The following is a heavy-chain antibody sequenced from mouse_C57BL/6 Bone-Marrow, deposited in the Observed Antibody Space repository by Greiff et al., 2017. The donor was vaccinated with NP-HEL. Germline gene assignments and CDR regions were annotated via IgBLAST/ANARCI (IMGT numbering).Heavy chain of an antibody. D-gene: IGHD1-1*01. CDR1: GFTFSSYA. Sequence: EVNVVESGGGLVKPGGSLKLSCAASGFTFSSYAMSWVRQTPEKRLEWVATISDGGSYTYYPDNVKGRFTISRDNAKNNLYLQMSHLKSEDTAMYYCARGYYGSSYNFDYWGQGTTLTVSS. J-gene: IGHJ2*01. CDR3: ARGYYGSSYNFDY. CDR2: ISDGGSYT. V-gene: IGHV5-4*03.